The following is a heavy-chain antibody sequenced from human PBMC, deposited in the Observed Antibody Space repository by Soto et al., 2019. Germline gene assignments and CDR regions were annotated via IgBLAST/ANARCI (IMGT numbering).Heavy chain of an antibody. D-gene: IGHD6-19*01. CDR2: IIPILGIA. J-gene: IGHJ6*02. CDR1: GGTFSSYT. CDR3: AKYSSGWYDYYYGMDV. V-gene: IGHV1-69*02. Sequence: QVQLVQSGAEVKKPGSSVKVSCKASGGTFSSYTISWVRQAPGQGLEWMGRIIPILGIANYAQKFQGRVTITADKSTSTAYMELSSLRSEDTAVYYCAKYSSGWYDYYYGMDVWGQGTTVTVSS.